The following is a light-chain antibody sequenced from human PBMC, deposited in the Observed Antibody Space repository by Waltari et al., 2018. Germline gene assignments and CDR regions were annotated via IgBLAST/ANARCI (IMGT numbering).Light chain of an antibody. CDR2: GAS. J-gene: IGKJ1*01. V-gene: IGKV3-20*01. Sequence: EIVLTQSPGTLSLSPGERATLSCRASQSVGGTLAWYQQKPGQAPRLLMYGASIRAPGTPDRFSGTGSGTDVSLTISRLEPEDFAVYYCQHYVRLPATFGQGTKVEIK. CDR3: QHYVRLPAT. CDR1: QSVGGT.